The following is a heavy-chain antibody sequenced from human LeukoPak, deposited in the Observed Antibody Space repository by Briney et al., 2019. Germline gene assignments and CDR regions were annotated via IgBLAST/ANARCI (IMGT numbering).Heavy chain of an antibody. CDR1: GFSFTDYH. V-gene: IGHV3-11*01. CDR2: ISSSGSTI. J-gene: IGHJ4*02. Sequence: GGSLRLSCAASGFSFTDYHMTRIRQAPGKGLEWVSYISSSGSTIYYADSVKGRFTISRDNAKNSLYLQMNSLRAEDTAVYYCARDPYGSGFDYWGQGTLVTVSS. CDR3: ARDPYGSGFDY. D-gene: IGHD3-10*01.